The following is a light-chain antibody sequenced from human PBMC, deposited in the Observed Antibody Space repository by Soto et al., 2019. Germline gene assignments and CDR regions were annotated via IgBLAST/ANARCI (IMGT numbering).Light chain of an antibody. CDR2: GAS. J-gene: IGKJ3*01. CDR1: QRVSSGY. CDR3: QQYNNWPPVT. V-gene: IGKV3-20*01. Sequence: ENVLTLSPGTLSLSPGERATLSCTASQRVSSGYLAWYQQKPGQAPRLLIYGASNRATDIPDRFSGRGSGTEFTLTISSLQSEDFAVYYCQQYNNWPPVTFGPGTKVDIK.